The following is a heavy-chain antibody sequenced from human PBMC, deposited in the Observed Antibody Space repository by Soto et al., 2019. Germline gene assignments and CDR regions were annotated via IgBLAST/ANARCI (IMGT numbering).Heavy chain of an antibody. CDR2: IYRSGTT. D-gene: IGHD1-26*01. J-gene: IGHJ4*02. CDR3: ARTHSGSYYSVFNY. V-gene: IGHV4-38-2*01. CDR1: NFSISSGYY. Sequence: SETLSLTCVVSNFSISSGYYWGWIRQSPGKGLEWIASIYRSGTTSYNPSLKSRVTISVDPSKNQFSLMLTAVTAADTAVYYCARTHSGSYYSVFNYWGRGSLVTAPQ.